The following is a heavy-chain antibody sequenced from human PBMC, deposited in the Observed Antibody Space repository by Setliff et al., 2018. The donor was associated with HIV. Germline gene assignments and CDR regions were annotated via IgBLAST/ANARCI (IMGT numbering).Heavy chain of an antibody. CDR2: MDPSSAAT. J-gene: IGHJ4*02. D-gene: IGHD1-26*01. CDR1: GYTFTSKH. Sequence: ASVKVSCKASGYTFTSKHINWVRQATGQGLEWLGWMDPSSAATGYAQKFQGRVTLTMDTSINTAYMELSSLTSDDTAVYYCARGVGAAGDYWGQGTQVTVSS. CDR3: ARGVGAAGDY. V-gene: IGHV1-8*01.